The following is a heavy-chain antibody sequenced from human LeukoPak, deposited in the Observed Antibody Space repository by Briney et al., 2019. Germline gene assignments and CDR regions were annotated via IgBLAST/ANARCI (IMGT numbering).Heavy chain of an antibody. CDR3: ATSGGPLHYFNY. CDR2: IYPNNGVT. Sequence: ASVKVSCKASGYAYIHWVRQAPGQGLEWMGWIYPNNGVTKYAQKFQGRVTMTRDTSITTVYMNLSTLRSDDTAVYYCATSGGPLHYFNYWGQGTLVTVSS. J-gene: IGHJ4*02. CDR1: GYAY. V-gene: IGHV1-2*02. D-gene: IGHD5-12*01.